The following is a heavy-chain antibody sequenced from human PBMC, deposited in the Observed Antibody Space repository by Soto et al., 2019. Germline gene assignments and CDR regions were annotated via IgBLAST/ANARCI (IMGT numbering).Heavy chain of an antibody. CDR3: ARDYSRYSMDV. CDR1: GFTFSNYP. Sequence: GGSLRLSCAASGFTFSNYPMHWVRQAPGKGLDWVALISYDGNNEYYADSVKGRFTISRDNSKKTLYLEMSRLRLEDTAVYYCARDYSRYSMDVWGQGTTVTVSS. V-gene: IGHV3-30-3*01. D-gene: IGHD3-22*01. J-gene: IGHJ6*02. CDR2: ISYDGNNE.